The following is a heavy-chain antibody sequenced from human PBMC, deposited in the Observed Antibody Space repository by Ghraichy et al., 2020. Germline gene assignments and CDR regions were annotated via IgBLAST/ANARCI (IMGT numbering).Heavy chain of an antibody. CDR2: ISYDGSNK. D-gene: IGHD1-26*01. V-gene: IGHV3-30*18. CDR3: AKDGKGELKFDY. CDR1: GFTFSSYG. J-gene: IGHJ4*02. Sequence: GGSLRLSCAASGFTFSSYGMHWVRQAPGKGLEWVAVISYDGSNKYYADSVKGRFTISRDNSKNTLYLQMNSLRAEDTAVYYCAKDGKGELKFDYWGQGTLVTVSS.